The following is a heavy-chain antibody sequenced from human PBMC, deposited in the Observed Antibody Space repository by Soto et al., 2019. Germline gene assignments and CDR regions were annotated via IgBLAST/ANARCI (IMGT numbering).Heavy chain of an antibody. J-gene: IGHJ4*02. V-gene: IGHV3-30*18. CDR2: ISFDGSNK. Sequence: QVQLVESGGGVVQPGRSLRLSCAASGFKFGSYGMHWVRQAPGKGLEWVALISFDGSNKHYGDSVKGRFIISRDTSKNTLYLQMNSLRAEDTAFYYCAKDHEWETTLTPGLLDHWGQGTLVIVSP. CDR1: GFKFGSYG. CDR3: AKDHEWETTLTPGLLDH. D-gene: IGHD4-17*01.